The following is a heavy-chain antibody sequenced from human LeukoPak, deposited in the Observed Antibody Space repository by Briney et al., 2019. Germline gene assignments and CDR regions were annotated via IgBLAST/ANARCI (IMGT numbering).Heavy chain of an antibody. J-gene: IGHJ4*02. CDR1: GGSISSYY. CDR3: AGCTAAAYFDY. Sequence: SETLSLTCTVSGGSISSYYWSWIRQPPGKGLEWIGYIYTSGSTNYNPSLKSRVTISVDTSKNQFSLKLSSVTAADTAVYYCAGCTAAAYFDYWGQGTLVPVSS. V-gene: IGHV4-4*09. D-gene: IGHD6-13*01. CDR2: IYTSGST.